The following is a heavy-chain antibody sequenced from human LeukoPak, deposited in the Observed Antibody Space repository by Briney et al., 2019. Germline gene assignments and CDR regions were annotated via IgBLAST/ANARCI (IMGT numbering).Heavy chain of an antibody. CDR3: ATLIRGF. D-gene: IGHD3-10*01. Sequence: GGSLRLSCAASGFTFSSYGMHWVRQAPGKGLEWMAVIWYDGSNKYYADSVKGRFTISRDNSKNTLYLQMNILRAEGTAVYYCATLIRGFWGQGALFTVSS. V-gene: IGHV3-33*01. J-gene: IGHJ4*02. CDR1: GFTFSSYG. CDR2: IWYDGSNK.